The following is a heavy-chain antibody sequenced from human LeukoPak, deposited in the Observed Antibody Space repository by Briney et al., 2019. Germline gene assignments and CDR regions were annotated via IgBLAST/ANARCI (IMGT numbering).Heavy chain of an antibody. V-gene: IGHV3-23*01. CDR3: AKTGSVGMIANSLDC. Sequence: KAGGSLRLSCAASGFTFSSYAMIWVRQAPGKGLEWVSTLSGGSSTTYYADPVKGRFTISRDNSKNTLSLQMNSLRAEDTAIYYCAKTGSVGMIANSLDCWGQGTLVTVSS. J-gene: IGHJ4*02. D-gene: IGHD3-22*01. CDR1: GFTFSSYA. CDR2: LSGGSSTT.